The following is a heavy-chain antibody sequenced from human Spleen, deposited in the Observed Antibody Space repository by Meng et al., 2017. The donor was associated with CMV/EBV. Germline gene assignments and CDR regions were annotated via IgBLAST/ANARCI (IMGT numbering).Heavy chain of an antibody. Sequence: GESLKISCAASGFTFSSYAMHWVRQAPGKGLEWVSTIYTGGSTYYPQSVKGRFTISRDNSKNTLYLQLNSLRDGDTAVYYCAKVLAAAGTWWFDSWGQGTLVTVSS. J-gene: IGHJ5*01. CDR1: GFTFSSYA. D-gene: IGHD6-13*01. V-gene: IGHV3-23*03. CDR2: IYTGGST. CDR3: AKVLAAAGTWWFDS.